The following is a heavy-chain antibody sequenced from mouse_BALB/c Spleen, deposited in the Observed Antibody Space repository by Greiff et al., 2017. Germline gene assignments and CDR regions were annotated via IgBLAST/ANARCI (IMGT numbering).Heavy chain of an antibody. Sequence: VQRVESGPGLVAPSQSLSITCTVSGFSLTSYDISWIRQPPGKGLEWLGVTWTGGGTNYNSAFMSRLSISKDNSKSQVFLKMNSLQTDDTAIYYCVRDERDYAMDYWGQGTSVTVSS. J-gene: IGHJ4*01. CDR3: VRDERDYAMDY. CDR1: GFSLTSYD. V-gene: IGHV2-9-2*01. CDR2: TWTGGGT.